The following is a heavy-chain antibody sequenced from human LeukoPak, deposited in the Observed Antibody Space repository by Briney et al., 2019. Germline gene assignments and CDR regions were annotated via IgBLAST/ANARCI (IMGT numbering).Heavy chain of an antibody. CDR1: GFTFSNYA. J-gene: IGHJ4*02. CDR3: ARAGQWLVPDY. V-gene: IGHV3-23*01. CDR2: ISGSGGNT. Sequence: GGSLRLSCAASGFTFSNYAMNWVRQAPGKGLEWVSTISGSGGNTWYPDSVKGRFTISRDNSKNTLYLQVNSLRVEDTAVYYCARAGQWLVPDYWGQGTLVTVSS. D-gene: IGHD6-19*01.